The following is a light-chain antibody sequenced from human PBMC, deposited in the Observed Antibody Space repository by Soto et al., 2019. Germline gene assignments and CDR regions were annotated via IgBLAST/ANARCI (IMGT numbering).Light chain of an antibody. V-gene: IGLV1-51*02. CDR2: ENN. CDR1: SSNIGNNY. CDR3: ETWDSSLSAGV. J-gene: IGLJ3*02. Sequence: QSVLTQPPSVSAAPGQKVTISCSGISSNIGNNYVSWYQQLPGTAPKLLIYENNNQPSGIPDRFSGSKSGTSATLGITGLQTGDEADYYCETWDSSLSAGVFGGGTKLTVL.